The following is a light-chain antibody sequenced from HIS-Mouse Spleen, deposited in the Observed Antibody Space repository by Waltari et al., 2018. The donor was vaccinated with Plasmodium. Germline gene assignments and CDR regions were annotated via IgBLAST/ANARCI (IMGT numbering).Light chain of an antibody. CDR2: EDS. J-gene: IGLJ3*02. CDR3: YSTDSSGNHRV. Sequence: SHELTQPPSVSVSPGQTPRITSHGAALPTKYAYWYQQKSGQAPVLVIYEDSKRPSGIPERFSGSSSGTMATLTISGAQVEDEADYYCYSTDSSGNHRVFGGGTKLTVL. V-gene: IGLV3-10*01. CDR1: ALPTKY.